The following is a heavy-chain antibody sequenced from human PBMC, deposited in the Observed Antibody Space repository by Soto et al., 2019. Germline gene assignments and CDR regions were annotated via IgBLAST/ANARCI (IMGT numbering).Heavy chain of an antibody. V-gene: IGHV3-53*01. D-gene: IGHD1-26*01. CDR3: ARHRHPRGTVGATSPLDP. J-gene: IGHJ5*02. CDR2: XXXXXXX. CDR1: GFSVSSNY. Sequence: PGGSLRLSCAISGFSVSSNYLSWVRQAPGKGLEWVSVXXXXXXXXXXXXXXGRFTISRDKSNNTLYLQMRRVRAEDTAVYFCARHRHPRGTVGATSPLDPWGQGTQVTVSS.